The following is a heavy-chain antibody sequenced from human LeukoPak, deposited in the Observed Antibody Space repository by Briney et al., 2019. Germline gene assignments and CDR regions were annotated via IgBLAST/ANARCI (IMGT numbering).Heavy chain of an antibody. V-gene: IGHV3-53*01. CDR2: FYTGGTT. CDR3: ARGPLPTTRAFDI. CDR1: GFTFSSYA. D-gene: IGHD1-1*01. J-gene: IGHJ3*02. Sequence: GGSLRLSCAASGFTFSSYAMSWVRQAPGKGLEWVSVFYTGGTTDYANSVRGRFTISRDNSKNTLYLQMNSLRAEDTAVYYYARGPLPTTRAFDIWGQGTLVTVSS.